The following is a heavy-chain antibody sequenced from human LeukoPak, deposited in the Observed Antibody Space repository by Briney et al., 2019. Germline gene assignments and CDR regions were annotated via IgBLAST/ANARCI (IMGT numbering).Heavy chain of an antibody. V-gene: IGHV1-2*02. Sequence: ASVKVSCKASGYTFTGYYLHWVRQAPGQGLEWMGWINPNSGVTSSAQRFQGRVTMTRDTSISTAYMELSRLRSDDTAVYYCAKASIAVAEYYFDYWGQGTLVTVSS. CDR2: INPNSGVT. D-gene: IGHD6-19*01. CDR3: AKASIAVAEYYFDY. J-gene: IGHJ4*02. CDR1: GYTFTGYY.